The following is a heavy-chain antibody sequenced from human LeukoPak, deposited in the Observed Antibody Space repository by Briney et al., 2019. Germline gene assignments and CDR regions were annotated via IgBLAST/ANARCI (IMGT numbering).Heavy chain of an antibody. CDR1: GGSISSYY. J-gene: IGHJ6*03. CDR3: ARGFETPDYYYYYMDV. Sequence: SETLSLTCTVSGGSISSYYWSWIRQPPGKGLEWIGYIYYSGSTNYNPSLKSRVTISVDTSKNQFSLKLSSVTAADTAVYYCARGFETPDYYYYYMDVWGKGATVTVSS. D-gene: IGHD3-10*01. V-gene: IGHV4-59*01. CDR2: IYYSGST.